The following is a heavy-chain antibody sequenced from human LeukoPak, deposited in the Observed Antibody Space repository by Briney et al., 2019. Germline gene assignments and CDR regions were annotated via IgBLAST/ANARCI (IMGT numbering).Heavy chain of an antibody. CDR3: ATKTGGNGDLFFRN. CDR1: GYNLTELS. V-gene: IGHV1-24*01. Sequence: ASVKVSCKVSGYNLTELSMHWVRQAPGKGLEWMGGFDPEDGETIYAQKFQGRVTMTEDTSTDTAYMELSSLRSEDTAVYYCATKTGGNGDLFFRNWGQGTLVTVSS. D-gene: IGHD2-8*02. J-gene: IGHJ4*02. CDR2: FDPEDGET.